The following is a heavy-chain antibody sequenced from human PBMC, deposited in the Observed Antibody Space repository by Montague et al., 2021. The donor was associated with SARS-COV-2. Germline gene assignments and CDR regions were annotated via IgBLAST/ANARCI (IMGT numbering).Heavy chain of an antibody. J-gene: IGHJ6*02. CDR1: GDSISTSTW. CDR2: IFLSGTI. CDR3: AALSRRTAAGTRVYFRLDV. D-gene: IGHD6-13*01. Sequence: SETLFLTCRVSGDSISTSTWWTWVRQNAGKGLEWIGEIFLSGTIXYNPPLKSPVSFLVVKSNNQFSLRLRSLIAADTAAYYCAALSRRTAAGTRVYFRLDVWGQGTTVAVSS. V-gene: IGHV4-4*02.